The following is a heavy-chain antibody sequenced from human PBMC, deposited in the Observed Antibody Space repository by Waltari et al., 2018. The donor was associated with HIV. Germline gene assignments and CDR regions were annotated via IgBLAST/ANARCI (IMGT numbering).Heavy chain of an antibody. V-gene: IGHV3-66*02. CDR3: ARVYGSGNPSPFDP. D-gene: IGHD3-10*01. J-gene: IGHJ5*02. CDR2: IYSGGST. Sequence: EVQVVESGGGLVQPGGSLRLSCAASGFIVSSDYMSWVRQAPGKGLGWVSAIYSGGSTYYADSVKGRFTISRDNSKNTLFLQMNSLRAEDTAVYYCARVYGSGNPSPFDPWGQGTLVTVSS. CDR1: GFIVSSDY.